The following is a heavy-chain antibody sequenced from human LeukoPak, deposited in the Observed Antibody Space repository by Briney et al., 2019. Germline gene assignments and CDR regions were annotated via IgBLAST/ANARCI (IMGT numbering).Heavy chain of an antibody. D-gene: IGHD3-9*01. CDR2: LSHSGSS. CDR1: GGSVSSYY. Sequence: SETLSLTCTVSGGSVSSYYWSWIRRPPGRGLEWIAYLSHSGSSDSNPSLTSRVTTLVDTSKNQFSLKLTSVTAADTAVYYCARLRYADWYFDLWGRGPLVTVSS. V-gene: IGHV4-59*02. J-gene: IGHJ2*01. CDR3: ARLRYADWYFDL.